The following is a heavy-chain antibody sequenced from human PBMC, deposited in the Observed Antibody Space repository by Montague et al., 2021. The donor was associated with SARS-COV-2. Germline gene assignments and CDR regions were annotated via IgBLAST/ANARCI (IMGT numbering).Heavy chain of an antibody. CDR2: ISSSGSTI. V-gene: IGHV3-48*03. Sequence: SLRLSCAASGFTFSSYEMNWVRQAPGKGLEWVSYISSSGSTIYYADSVKGRFTISRDNAKNSLYLQMNSLRAEDTAVYYCARDGCSGGRCYSSWFDPWGQGTLSPSPQ. D-gene: IGHD2-15*01. J-gene: IGHJ5*02. CDR1: GFTFSSYE. CDR3: ARDGCSGGRCYSSWFDP.